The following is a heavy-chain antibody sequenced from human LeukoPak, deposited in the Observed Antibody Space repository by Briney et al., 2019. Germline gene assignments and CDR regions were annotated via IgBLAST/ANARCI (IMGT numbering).Heavy chain of an antibody. V-gene: IGHV3-30*02. CDR2: TQSDGYGK. CDR3: GKHDSASDY. J-gene: IGHJ4*02. D-gene: IGHD1-26*01. CDR1: GSMFSSYG. Sequence: GGSLRLSCVTSGSMFSSYGMHWVRQAPGKGLEWVAFTQSDGYGKDYRDSVKGRFTISRDNSKNTLYLQMNFLRAEDTALYYCGKHDSASDYWGQGTLVTVSS.